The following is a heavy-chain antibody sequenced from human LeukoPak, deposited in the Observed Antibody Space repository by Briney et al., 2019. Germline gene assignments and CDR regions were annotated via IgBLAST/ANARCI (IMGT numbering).Heavy chain of an antibody. CDR3: ARLRDGSIDY. J-gene: IGHJ4*02. CDR2: IDPSDSYT. Sequence: GESLKIPCKGSGYNFTSYWISWVRQMPGKGLEWMGRIDPSDSYTNYSPSFQGHVTISTDKSVSTAFLQWSSLKASDTAMYYCARLRDGSIDYWGQGTLVTVSS. V-gene: IGHV5-10-1*01. CDR1: GYNFTSYW.